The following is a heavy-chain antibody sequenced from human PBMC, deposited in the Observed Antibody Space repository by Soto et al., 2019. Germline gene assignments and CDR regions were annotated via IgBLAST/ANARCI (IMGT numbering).Heavy chain of an antibody. D-gene: IGHD3-22*01. CDR2: IWYDGSNK. CDR1: GFTFSNYG. CDR3: ARGDSYSSGYYPIDH. Sequence: QVQLVESGGGVVQPGRSLRLSCAASGFTFSNYGMHWVRQAPGKGLEWVAVIWYDGSNKYYADSVKGRFTISRDDSKNQLYLQMTSLRAEDTAVFYCARGDSYSSGYYPIDHWGQGTLVTVSS. J-gene: IGHJ4*02. V-gene: IGHV3-33*01.